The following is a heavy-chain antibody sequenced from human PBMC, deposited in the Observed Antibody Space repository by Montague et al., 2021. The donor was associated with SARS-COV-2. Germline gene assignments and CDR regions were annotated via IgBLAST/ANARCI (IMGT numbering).Heavy chain of an antibody. CDR2: IYHTGST. CDR1: GFTFSTYDM. J-gene: IGHJ4*02. Sequence: SLRLSCAASGFTFSTYDMSWVRQPPGKGLEWIGEIYHTGSTNHNPSLKSRVTISVDKPKNQFSLKLSSVTAADTAVYYCASRGAGWFGSNPERFDYWGQGTLVTVSS. CDR3: ASRGAGWFGSNPERFDY. D-gene: IGHD3-10*01. V-gene: IGHV4-4*02.